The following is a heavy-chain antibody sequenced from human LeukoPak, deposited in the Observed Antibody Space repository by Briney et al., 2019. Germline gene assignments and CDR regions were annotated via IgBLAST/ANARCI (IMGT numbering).Heavy chain of an antibody. D-gene: IGHD5-12*01. CDR1: GGSFTNYA. CDR3: ARSNDYDYHFNY. CDR2: FIPILDTT. V-gene: IGHV1-69*05. Sequence: SVKVSCKASGGSFTNYAVTWVRQAPGQGLEWMGGFIPILDTTNYAPNFQGRVTITTDESSTTAYMELSSLKWEDTALYYCARSNDYDYHFNYWGQGTLVTVSS. J-gene: IGHJ4*02.